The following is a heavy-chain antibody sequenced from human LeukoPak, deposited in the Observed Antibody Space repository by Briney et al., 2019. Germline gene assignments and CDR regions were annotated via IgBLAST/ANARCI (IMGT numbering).Heavy chain of an antibody. CDR2: IYYRGST. CDR3: ARQPYMLGAYYFDY. Sequence: SETLSLTCTVSGGSINNYYWSWIRQPPGKGLEWIGYIYYRGSTNYNPSLKSRVTLSVDTSKNQFSLKLGSVTAADTAVYYCARQPYMLGAYYFDYWGQGTLVTVSS. V-gene: IGHV4-59*08. D-gene: IGHD1-26*01. J-gene: IGHJ4*02. CDR1: GGSINNYY.